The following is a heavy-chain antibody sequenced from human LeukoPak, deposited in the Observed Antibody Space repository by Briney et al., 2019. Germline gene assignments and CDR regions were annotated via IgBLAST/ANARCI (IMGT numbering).Heavy chain of an antibody. CDR3: ATVYYYDSTVKY. V-gene: IGHV3-15*01. Sequence: GGSLRPSCAASGFTFSSYGMHWVRQAPGKGLEWVGRIKSKTDGGTTDYAAPVKGRFTISRDDSKNTLYLQMNSLKTEDTGVYYCATVYYYDSTVKYWGQGTLVTVSS. D-gene: IGHD3-22*01. CDR1: GFTFSSYG. J-gene: IGHJ4*02. CDR2: IKSKTDGGTT.